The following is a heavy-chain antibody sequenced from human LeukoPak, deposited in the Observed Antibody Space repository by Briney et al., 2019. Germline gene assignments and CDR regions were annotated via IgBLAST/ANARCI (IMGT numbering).Heavy chain of an antibody. J-gene: IGHJ5*02. Sequence: SETLSLTCTVSGDSITSYYWSWIRQPPGKGLEWIGSMSYSGSTNYNPSLKSRVTMSVDTTKNQFSLRLNSVTAADTAVYYCARRRAEGGSSGHHNWFDPWAQGTLVTVSS. CDR3: ARRRAEGGSSGHHNWFDP. CDR1: GDSITSYY. V-gene: IGHV4-59*08. D-gene: IGHD6-19*01. CDR2: MSYSGST.